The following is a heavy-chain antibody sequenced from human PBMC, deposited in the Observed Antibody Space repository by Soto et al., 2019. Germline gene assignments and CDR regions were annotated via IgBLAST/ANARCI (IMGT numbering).Heavy chain of an antibody. Sequence: GASVKVSCKASGYTFTNYVIHWVRQAPGQGLEWMGWISPLKGNTKYAQKVQGRVSVTTDTFTNTVYMELSGLRYDDTALYYCARGGEHPFDFWGQGTLVTVSS. D-gene: IGHD6-25*01. CDR2: ISPLKGNT. J-gene: IGHJ4*02. CDR1: GYTFTNYV. CDR3: ARGGEHPFDF. V-gene: IGHV1-18*01.